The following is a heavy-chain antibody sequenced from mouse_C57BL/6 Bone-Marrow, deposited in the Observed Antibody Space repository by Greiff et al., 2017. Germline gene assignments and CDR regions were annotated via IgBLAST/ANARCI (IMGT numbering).Heavy chain of an antibody. CDR2: ISSGGSYT. Sequence: EVQRVESGGDLVKPGGSLKLSCAASGFTFSRYGMSWVRQTPDKRLEWVATISSGGSYTYYPDSVKGRFTISRDNAKNTLYLQMSSLKSEDTAMYYCARPYDGYYGFAYWGQGTLVTVSA. D-gene: IGHD2-3*01. J-gene: IGHJ3*01. V-gene: IGHV5-6*01. CDR3: ARPYDGYYGFAY. CDR1: GFTFSRYG.